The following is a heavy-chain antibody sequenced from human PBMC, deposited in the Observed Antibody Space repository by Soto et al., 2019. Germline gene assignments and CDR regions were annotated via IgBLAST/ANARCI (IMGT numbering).Heavy chain of an antibody. J-gene: IGHJ6*02. CDR1: GGTFSSYV. CDR3: ATNSYIGRYPYYHDMDV. Sequence: QVQLVQSGAEVKKPGSSVKVSCKASGGTFSSYVFSWVRQAPGQGLEWMGGIIPIFDTPNYAQKIQGRVTITADDATSTGYMELSSLRSEDPAVYDCATNSYIGRYPYYHDMDVWGQGTTVTLSS. V-gene: IGHV1-69*01. D-gene: IGHD1-26*01. CDR2: IIPIFDTP.